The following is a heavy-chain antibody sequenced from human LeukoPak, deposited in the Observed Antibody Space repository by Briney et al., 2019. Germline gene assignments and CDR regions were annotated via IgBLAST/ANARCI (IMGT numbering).Heavy chain of an antibody. V-gene: IGHV3-30-3*01. J-gene: IGHJ6*02. CDR3: ARDAYSSGWYAPLYYYYYGMDV. D-gene: IGHD6-19*01. Sequence: GGSLRLSCAASGFTFSSYAMHWVRQAPGKGLEWVAVISYDGSNKYNADSVKGRFTISRDNSKNTLYLQMNSLRAEDTAVYYCARDAYSSGWYAPLYYYYYGMDVWGQGTTVTVS. CDR1: GFTFSSYA. CDR2: ISYDGSNK.